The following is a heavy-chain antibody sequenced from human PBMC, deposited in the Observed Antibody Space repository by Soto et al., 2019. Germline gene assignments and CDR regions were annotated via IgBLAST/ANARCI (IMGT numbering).Heavy chain of an antibody. CDR1: GFTFSHYG. J-gene: IGHJ4*02. V-gene: IGHV3-30*03. Sequence: QVQLVESGGGVVQPGRSLRLSCEASGFTFSHYGIHWVRQAPGKGLEWLAVISYDGSNKHYADSVKGRFTVSRDNSKKTLYLQMNSLRAEDTAVYLCARYSGKYQGYIDYWGQGNLVTVPS. D-gene: IGHD1-26*01. CDR3: ARYSGKYQGYIDY. CDR2: ISYDGSNK.